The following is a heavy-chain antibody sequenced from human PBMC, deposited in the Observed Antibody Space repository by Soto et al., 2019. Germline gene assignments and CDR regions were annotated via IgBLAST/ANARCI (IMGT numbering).Heavy chain of an antibody. CDR1: GFTFSSYG. Sequence: PGGSLRLSCAASGFTFSSYGMHWVRQAPGKGLEWVAVISYDGSNKYYADSVKGRFTISRDNSKNTLYLQMNSLRAEDTAVYYCARVPGSGTYYDNRIANDAFDIWGQGTVVTVS. CDR3: ARVPGSGTYYDNRIANDAFDI. D-gene: IGHD3-10*01. V-gene: IGHV3-30*03. CDR2: ISYDGSNK. J-gene: IGHJ3*02.